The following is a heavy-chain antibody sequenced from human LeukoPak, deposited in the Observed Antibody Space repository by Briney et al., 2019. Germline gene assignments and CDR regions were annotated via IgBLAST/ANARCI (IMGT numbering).Heavy chain of an antibody. V-gene: IGHV4-59*01. Sequence: PSETLSLTCTVSGGSISSYYWSWIRQPPGKGLEWIGYIYYSGSTNYNPSLKSRVTISVDTSKNQFSLKLSSVTAADTAVYYCARGPPSSYHYDSSGLYFYWGQGTLVTVSS. CDR1: GGSISSYY. CDR3: ARGPPSSYHYDSSGLYFY. J-gene: IGHJ4*02. D-gene: IGHD3-22*01. CDR2: IYYSGST.